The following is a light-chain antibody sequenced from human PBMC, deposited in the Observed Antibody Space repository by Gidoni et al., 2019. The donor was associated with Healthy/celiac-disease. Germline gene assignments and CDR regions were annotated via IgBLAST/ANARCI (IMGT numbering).Light chain of an antibody. CDR3: QAWDRSTVV. CDR1: KLGDKY. V-gene: IGLV3-1*01. J-gene: IGLJ2*01. Sequence: SSELTQPPSVSVSPGQTASITCSGDKLGDKYACWYQQKPGQSPVLVIYQDSKRPSGLPERFSGSNSGNTATRTISGTQAMDEADYYCQAWDRSTVVFGGGTKLTVL. CDR2: QDS.